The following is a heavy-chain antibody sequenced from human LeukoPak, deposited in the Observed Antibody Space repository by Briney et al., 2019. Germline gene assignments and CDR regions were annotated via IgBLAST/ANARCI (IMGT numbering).Heavy chain of an antibody. J-gene: IGHJ4*02. CDR2: IYPGDSDT. D-gene: IGHD3-22*01. Sequence: GESLKISCKGSGYSFTSYWIGWVRQMPGKGLGWMGIIYPGDSDTRYSPSFQGQVTISADKSISTAYLQWSRLKASETDKYYCARPYYYDSSGYLDYWGQRTLVTVSS. V-gene: IGHV5-51*01. CDR1: GYSFTSYW. CDR3: ARPYYYDSSGYLDY.